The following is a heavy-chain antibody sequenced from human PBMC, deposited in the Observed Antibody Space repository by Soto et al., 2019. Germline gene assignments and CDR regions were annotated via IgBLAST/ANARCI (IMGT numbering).Heavy chain of an antibody. D-gene: IGHD2-2*02. Sequence: GGSLRLSCAASGFTFSSYGMHWDRQAPGKGPEWVAVISYDGSNKYYADSVKGRFTISRDNSKNTLYLQMNSLRAEDTAVYYCAKVAPAAILVYYGMDVWGQGTTVTVSS. J-gene: IGHJ6*02. CDR1: GFTFSSYG. CDR2: ISYDGSNK. V-gene: IGHV3-30*18. CDR3: AKVAPAAILVYYGMDV.